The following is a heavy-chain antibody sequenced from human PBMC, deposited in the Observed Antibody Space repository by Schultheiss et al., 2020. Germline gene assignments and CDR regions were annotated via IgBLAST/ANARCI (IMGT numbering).Heavy chain of an antibody. V-gene: IGHV3-13*04. Sequence: GGSLRLSCAASGFTVSSNYMSWVRQATGKGLEWVSAIGTAGDTYYPGSVKGRFTISRDNSKNTLYLQMNSLRAEDTAVYYCAKEEHYGSGKIDYWGQGTLVTVSS. D-gene: IGHD3-10*01. J-gene: IGHJ4*02. CDR3: AKEEHYGSGKIDY. CDR2: IGTAGDT. CDR1: GFTVSSNY.